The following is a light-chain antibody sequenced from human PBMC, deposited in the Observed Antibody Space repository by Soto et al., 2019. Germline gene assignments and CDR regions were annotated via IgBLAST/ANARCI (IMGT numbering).Light chain of an antibody. Sequence: DIQMTQSPSTLSGSVGDRVTITCRASQTISSWLAWYQQKPGKAPKLLIYAASSLQSGVPSRFSGSGSGTDFTLTISSLQPEDFATYYCQQSYSTLRFGQGTKVDIK. V-gene: IGKV1-39*01. J-gene: IGKJ1*01. CDR3: QQSYSTLR. CDR2: AAS. CDR1: QTISSW.